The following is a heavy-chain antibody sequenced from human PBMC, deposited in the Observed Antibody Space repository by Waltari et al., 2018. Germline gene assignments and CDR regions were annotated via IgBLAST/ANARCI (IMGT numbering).Heavy chain of an antibody. CDR1: GGSISSSSYY. J-gene: IGHJ4*02. CDR3: ARGGTGLRFLEWLLSFDY. V-gene: IGHV4-39*07. CDR2: IYYSGST. Sequence: QLQLQESGPGLVKPSETLSLTCTVSGGSISSSSYYWGWIRQPPGKGLAWIGSIYYSGSTYYNPSLKSRVTISVDTSKNQFSLKLSSVTAADTAVYYCARGGTGLRFLEWLLSFDYWGQGTLVTVSS. D-gene: IGHD3-3*01.